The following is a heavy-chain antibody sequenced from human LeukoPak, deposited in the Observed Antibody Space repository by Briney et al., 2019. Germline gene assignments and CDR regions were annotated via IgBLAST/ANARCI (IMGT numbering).Heavy chain of an antibody. Sequence: ASVKVSCKASGGAFSSYAINWVRQAPGQGLEWMGGIIPIFGTANYAQKFQGRVTMTTDTSTSTAYMDMRSLRSDDTAVYYCVRDRGNPLYYYDTSGSSFDYWGQGTLVTVSS. V-gene: IGHV1-69*05. CDR2: IIPIFGTA. CDR1: GGAFSSYA. D-gene: IGHD3-22*01. CDR3: VRDRGNPLYYYDTSGSSFDY. J-gene: IGHJ4*02.